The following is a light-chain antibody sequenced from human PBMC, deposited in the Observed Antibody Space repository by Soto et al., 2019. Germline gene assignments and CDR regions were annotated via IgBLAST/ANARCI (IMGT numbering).Light chain of an antibody. CDR2: GAS. CDR3: QQYGSSPPEFT. Sequence: EIVLTQSPGTLSLFPGERATLSCRANESVSSHYLAWYRQKPGQAPRLLIYGASSRATGIPDRFSGSGSGTDFTLTISRLEPEDFAVYYCQQYGSSPPEFTFGQGTKVDIK. CDR1: ESVSSHY. V-gene: IGKV3-20*01. J-gene: IGKJ2*01.